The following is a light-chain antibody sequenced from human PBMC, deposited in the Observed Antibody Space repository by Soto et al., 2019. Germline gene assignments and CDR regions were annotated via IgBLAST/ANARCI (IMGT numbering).Light chain of an antibody. CDR2: GAF. CDR3: QQYSRSLFT. CDR1: QSVSSNY. V-gene: IGKV3-20*01. Sequence: IVVSQSPATLSLSNGERATLSCRASQSVSSNYLAWYQQKPGQAPRLLIYGAFTRATGIPDRFSGSGSGTDFTLTISRIESEDFAVYYCQQYSRSLFTFGQGTKVDIK. J-gene: IGKJ1*01.